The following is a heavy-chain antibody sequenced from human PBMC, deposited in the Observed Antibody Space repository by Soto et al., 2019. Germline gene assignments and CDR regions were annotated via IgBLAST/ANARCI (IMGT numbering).Heavy chain of an antibody. CDR2: ISGSGGST. CDR1: GSTFSSYA. D-gene: IGHD3-3*01. V-gene: IGHV3-23*01. Sequence: GGSLRLSCAASGSTFSSYAMSWVRQAPGKGLEWVSAISGSGGSTYYADSVKGRFTISRDNSKNTLYLQMNSLRAEDTAVYYCAKEITIFGVVITLDYWGQGTLVTVSS. CDR3: AKEITIFGVVITLDY. J-gene: IGHJ4*02.